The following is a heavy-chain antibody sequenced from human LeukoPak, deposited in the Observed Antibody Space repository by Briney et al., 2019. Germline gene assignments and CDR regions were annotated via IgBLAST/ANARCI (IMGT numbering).Heavy chain of an antibody. CDR1: GFTFSSYA. V-gene: IGHV3-64*01. Sequence: GGSLRLSCTVSGFTFSSYAMYWVRQAPGKGLEYVSAISSNGGNTYYASSVKGRFTISRDNSKNILYLQMGSLRDEDMAVYYCARPLRAGYGLLDSWGQGTQVAVSS. CDR3: ARPLRAGYGLLDS. D-gene: IGHD5-18*01. J-gene: IGHJ4*02. CDR2: ISSNGGNT.